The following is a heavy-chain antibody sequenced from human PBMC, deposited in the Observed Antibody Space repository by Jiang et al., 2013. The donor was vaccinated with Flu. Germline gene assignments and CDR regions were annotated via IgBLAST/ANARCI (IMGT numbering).Heavy chain of an antibody. J-gene: IGHJ4*02. Sequence: GLLKPSETLSLTCTVSGYSISSGYYWGWIRQPPGKGLEWIGSLCHSGNTCNNPSLKSRVSISVDTSKNQFSLKLSSVTAADTAVYYCARVRGGNFYEWFFDSWGQGTLVTVSS. CDR1: GYSISSGYY. D-gene: IGHD3-3*01. CDR3: ARVRGGNFYEWFFDS. CDR2: LCHSGNT. V-gene: IGHV4-38-2*02.